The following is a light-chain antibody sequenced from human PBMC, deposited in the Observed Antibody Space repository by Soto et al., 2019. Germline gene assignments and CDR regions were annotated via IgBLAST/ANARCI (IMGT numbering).Light chain of an antibody. V-gene: IGLV2-14*01. Sequence: QSVLTQPASVSGAPGHSITISCTGNNSDVGGYNYVSWYQQHPGKAPKLMIYDVSNRPSGVSNRFSGSKSGNTASLTISGLQAEDEADYYCSSYTSSSRDVFGTGTKVTVL. J-gene: IGLJ1*01. CDR3: SSYTSSSRDV. CDR2: DVS. CDR1: NSDVGGYNY.